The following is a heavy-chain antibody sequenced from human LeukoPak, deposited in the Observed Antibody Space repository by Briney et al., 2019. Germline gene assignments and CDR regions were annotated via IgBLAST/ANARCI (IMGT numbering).Heavy chain of an antibody. CDR2: INPNSGGT. J-gene: IGHJ3*02. CDR1: GYTFSSYY. V-gene: IGHV1-2*02. D-gene: IGHD3-16*01. CDR3: AREEGGAMGDKRVNDI. Sequence: ASVKVSCKASGYTFSSYYVHWVRQAPGQGLEWMGWINPNSGGTNYAQKFQGRVTMTRDTSISTAYMELSRLRSDDTAVYYCAREEGGAMGDKRVNDIWGQGTMVTVSS.